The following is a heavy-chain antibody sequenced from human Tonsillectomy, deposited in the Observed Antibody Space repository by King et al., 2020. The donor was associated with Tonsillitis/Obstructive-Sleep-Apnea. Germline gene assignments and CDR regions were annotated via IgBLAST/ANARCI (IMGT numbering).Heavy chain of an antibody. CDR1: GYSFTSYW. J-gene: IGHJ4*02. V-gene: IGHV5-51*01. Sequence: GQLVQSGAEVKKPGESLKISCKGSGYSFTSYWIGWVRQMPGKGLEWMGIIYPGDSDTRYSPSFQGQVTISADKSISTAYLQWSSLKASDTAMYYCARQKVYSGYVFPFDYWGQGTLVTVSS. CDR3: ARQKVYSGYVFPFDY. CDR2: IYPGDSDT. D-gene: IGHD5-12*01.